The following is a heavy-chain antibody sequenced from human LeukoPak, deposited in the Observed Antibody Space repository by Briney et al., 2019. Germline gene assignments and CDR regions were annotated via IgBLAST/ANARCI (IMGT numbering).Heavy chain of an antibody. CDR2: IYYSGST. Sequence: SQTLSLTCTVSGGSISSGGYYWSWIRQHPGKGLEWIGYIYYSGSTYYNPSLKSRVTISVDTSKNQFSLKLSSVTAADTAVYHCARVPPTVEYYFDYWGQGTLVTVSS. V-gene: IGHV4-31*03. CDR3: ARVPPTVEYYFDY. CDR1: GGSISSGGYY. J-gene: IGHJ4*02.